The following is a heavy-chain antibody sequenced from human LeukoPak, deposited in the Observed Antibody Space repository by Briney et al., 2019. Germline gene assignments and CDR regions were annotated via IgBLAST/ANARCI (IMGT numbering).Heavy chain of an antibody. D-gene: IGHD6-6*01. J-gene: IGHJ4*02. CDR1: GGSFSGYY. CDR2: IYYSGST. CDR3: ARVVRGIAARPELVDC. V-gene: IGHV4-59*01. Sequence: SETLSLTCAVYGGSFSGYYRSWIRQPPGKGLEWIGYIYYSGSTNYNPSLKSRVTISVDTSKNQFSLKLSSVTAADTAVYYCARVVRGIAARPELVDCWGQGTLVTVSS.